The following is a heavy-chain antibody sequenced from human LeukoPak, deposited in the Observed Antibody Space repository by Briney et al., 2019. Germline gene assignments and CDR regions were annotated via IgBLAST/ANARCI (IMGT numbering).Heavy chain of an antibody. CDR1: GGSISSSRDY. CDR2: IYYSGST. J-gene: IGHJ4*02. Sequence: PSETLSLTCTVSGGSISSSRDYWAWIRQPPGKGLEWIANIYYSGSTYYSPSLKSRVTISVDTSKNQFFLKLSSVTAADTAVYYCARGTLMGYGSGPYDYWGQGTLVTVSS. CDR3: ARGTLMGYGSGPYDY. V-gene: IGHV4-39*01. D-gene: IGHD3-10*01.